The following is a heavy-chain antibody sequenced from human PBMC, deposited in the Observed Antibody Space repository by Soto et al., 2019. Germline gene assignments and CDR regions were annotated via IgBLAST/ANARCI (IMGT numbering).Heavy chain of an antibody. Sequence: GGSLRLSCAASGFTVSSNYMSWVRQAPGKGLEWVSVIYSGGSTYYADSVKGRFTISRDNSKNTLYLQMNSLRAEDTAVYYCARDSAIRVPDYYYMDVWGKGTTVTVSS. J-gene: IGHJ6*03. D-gene: IGHD3-10*01. CDR1: GFTVSSNY. V-gene: IGHV3-66*01. CDR2: IYSGGST. CDR3: ARDSAIRVPDYYYMDV.